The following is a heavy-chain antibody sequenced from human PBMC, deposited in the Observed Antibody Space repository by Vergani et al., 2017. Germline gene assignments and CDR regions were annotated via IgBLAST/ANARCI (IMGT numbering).Heavy chain of an antibody. J-gene: IGHJ5*02. CDR1: GASLRSSNYY. Sequence: QLQLQESGPGLVKPSATLSLTCSVSGASLRSSNYYWGWIRQPPGKGLEWIASIYYSGNTYYNQSLKSRVTISVDTAKNQFSLKQSSVTAADTAVYFCARHSTVEWLVKLGWIDPWGQGILVTVSS. D-gene: IGHD6-19*01. CDR3: ARHSTVEWLVKLGWIDP. CDR2: IYYSGNT. V-gene: IGHV4-39*01.